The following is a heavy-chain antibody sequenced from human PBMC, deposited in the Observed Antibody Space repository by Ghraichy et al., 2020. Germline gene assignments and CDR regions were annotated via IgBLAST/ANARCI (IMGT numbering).Heavy chain of an antibody. D-gene: IGHD6-6*01. CDR2: IYTSGST. V-gene: IGHV4-4*07. Sequence: SETLSLTCTVSGGSISSYYWSWIRQPAGKGLEWIGRIYTSGSTNYNPSLKSRVTMSVDTSKNQFSLKLSSVTAADTAVYYCARGKVEGSSAAFDYWGQGTLVTVSS. CDR3: ARGKVEGSSAAFDY. J-gene: IGHJ4*02. CDR1: GGSISSYY.